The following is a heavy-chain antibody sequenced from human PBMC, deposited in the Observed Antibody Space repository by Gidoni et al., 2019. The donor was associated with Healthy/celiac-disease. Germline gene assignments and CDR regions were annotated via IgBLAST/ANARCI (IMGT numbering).Heavy chain of an antibody. CDR1: GFTFRSYA. D-gene: IGHD2-2*01. V-gene: IGHV3-23*01. CDR3: AKVSHCSSTSCLYYFDY. Sequence: EVQLLESGGCLVQPGGSLRLSCAASGFTFRSYAMSWVRQAPGKGLEWVSAISGSGGSTYYADSVKGRFTISRDNSKNTLYLQMNSLRAEDTAVYYCAKVSHCSSTSCLYYFDYWGQGTLVTVPS. J-gene: IGHJ4*02. CDR2: ISGSGGST.